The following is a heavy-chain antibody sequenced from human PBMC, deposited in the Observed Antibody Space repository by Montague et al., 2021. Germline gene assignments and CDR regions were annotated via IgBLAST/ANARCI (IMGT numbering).Heavy chain of an antibody. V-gene: IGHV4-59*01. Sequence: SETLPLTCTVSGGSLSNYYWSWIRQPPGKGLEWIGYFFDSGTTNYNPSLKSRVTISVDTSKSQFSLKLSSVIAADTAIYYCARRGGQGNWFDPRGQGTLVTVSS. J-gene: IGHJ5*02. CDR2: FFDSGTT. CDR3: ARRGGQGNWFDP. CDR1: GGSLSNYY.